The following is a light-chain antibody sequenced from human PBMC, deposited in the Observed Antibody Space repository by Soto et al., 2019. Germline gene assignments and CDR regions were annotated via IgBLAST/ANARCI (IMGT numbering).Light chain of an antibody. CDR2: EDT. Sequence: QSVLTQPASVSGSPGQPITITCTGTSSVVGSSNLVSWYQQHPGKAPKLMIYEDTKRPSGISNRFSGSKSGITASLTISGLQAEDEADYYCCSYARSNSMVFGGGTKVTVL. CDR3: CSYARSNSMV. J-gene: IGLJ2*01. V-gene: IGLV2-23*01. CDR1: SSVVGSSNL.